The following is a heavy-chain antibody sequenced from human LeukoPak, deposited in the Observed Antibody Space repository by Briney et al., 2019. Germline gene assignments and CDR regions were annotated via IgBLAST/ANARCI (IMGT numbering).Heavy chain of an antibody. CDR3: ARDGAGGQLGAFDI. J-gene: IGHJ3*02. CDR2: IFRTGST. D-gene: IGHD6-6*01. CDR1: GGSIDSSSYY. Sequence: PSETLSLTCAVSGGSIDSSSYYWGWIRQPPGKGLEWIGSIFRTGSTYYSASLKSRVSISVDTSKNHIALKLTSVTAADTAVYYCARDGAGGQLGAFDIWGQGTMVTVSS. V-gene: IGHV4-39*02.